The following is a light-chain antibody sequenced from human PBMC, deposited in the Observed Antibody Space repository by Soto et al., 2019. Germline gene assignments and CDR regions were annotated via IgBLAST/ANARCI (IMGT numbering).Light chain of an antibody. Sequence: EIVLTQSPGTLSLSPGESATLSCRASRSLDSGQLAWYQQKVGRAPRLLIHDAFMRATGIPDRFSGSGSGTDFTLTIARLEPEDFAVYYCQQYGGSPRTFGQGTRLEIK. CDR2: DAF. J-gene: IGKJ5*01. CDR3: QQYGGSPRT. CDR1: RSLDSGQ. V-gene: IGKV3-20*01.